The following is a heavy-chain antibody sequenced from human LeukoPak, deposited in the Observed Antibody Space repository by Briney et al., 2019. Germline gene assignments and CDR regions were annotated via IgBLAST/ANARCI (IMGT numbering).Heavy chain of an antibody. Sequence: LVKVSCKASGGTFSSYAISWVRQAPGQGLEWMGGIIPIFGTASYAQKFQGRVTITTDESTSTAYMELSSLRSEDTAVYYCARDCRITIFGVVTHPGYWYFDLWGRGTLVTVSS. V-gene: IGHV1-69*05. CDR3: ARDCRITIFGVVTHPGYWYFDL. CDR1: GGTFSSYA. J-gene: IGHJ2*01. D-gene: IGHD3-3*01. CDR2: IIPIFGTA.